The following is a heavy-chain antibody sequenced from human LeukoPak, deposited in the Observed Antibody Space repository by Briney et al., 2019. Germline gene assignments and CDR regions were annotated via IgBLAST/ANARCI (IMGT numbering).Heavy chain of an antibody. J-gene: IGHJ3*02. Sequence: ASVKLSCTASGYTFTSYAMNWVRQAPGQGLEWMGWINTNTGNPTYAQAFTGRFVFSLDTSVSTAYLQISSLKAEDTAVYYCARNIAVACTLAFDIWGQGTMVTVSS. CDR2: INTNTGNP. CDR1: GYTFTSYA. D-gene: IGHD6-19*01. CDR3: ARNIAVACTLAFDI. V-gene: IGHV7-4-1*02.